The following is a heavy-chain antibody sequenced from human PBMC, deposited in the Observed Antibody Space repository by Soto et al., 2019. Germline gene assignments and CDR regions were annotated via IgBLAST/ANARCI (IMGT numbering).Heavy chain of an antibody. Sequence: GGSLRLSCSASGFTFSSYAMHWVRQAPGKGLEYVSAISSNGGSTYYADSVKGRFTISRDNSKNTLYLQMSSLRAEDTAVYYCVRRGYSSSWYVDHLDYWGQGTLVTVSS. CDR2: ISSNGGST. CDR3: VRRGYSSSWYVDHLDY. D-gene: IGHD6-13*01. J-gene: IGHJ4*02. V-gene: IGHV3-64D*08. CDR1: GFTFSSYA.